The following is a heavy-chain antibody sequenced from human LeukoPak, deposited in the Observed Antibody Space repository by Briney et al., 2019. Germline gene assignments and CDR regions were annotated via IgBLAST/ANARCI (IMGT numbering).Heavy chain of an antibody. V-gene: IGHV3-48*01. CDR1: GFTFSKYN. D-gene: IGHD3-16*02. CDR2: ISVSSATI. Sequence: TGRSLRLSCAASGFTFSKYNMNWVRQAPGKGLEWVSYISVSSATINYADSVKGRFTISRDNANNSLYLQMNSLQAEDTAVYYCARGTTLNTFGGVIADYWGQGTLVTVSS. CDR3: ARGTTLNTFGGVIADY. J-gene: IGHJ4*02.